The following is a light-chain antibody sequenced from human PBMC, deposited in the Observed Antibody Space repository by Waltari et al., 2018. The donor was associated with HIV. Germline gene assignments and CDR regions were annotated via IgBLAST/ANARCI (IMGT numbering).Light chain of an antibody. J-gene: IGKJ4*01. CDR1: HRIDDK. CDR3: QQASSFPHT. CDR2: SAS. Sequence: DIQMAQSPSSLSASVGYSVSIIFRASHRIDDKLAWYQQQPGKAPKLLLYSASRLQSGVPSRFAGYGSETNFSRTITGLRAEDSATYYCQQASSFPHTFGGGTKVDI. V-gene: IGKV1-12*01.